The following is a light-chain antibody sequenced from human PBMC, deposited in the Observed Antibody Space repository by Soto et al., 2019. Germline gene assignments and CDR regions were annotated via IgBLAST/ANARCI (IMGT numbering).Light chain of an antibody. CDR1: QSISSW. V-gene: IGKV1-5*03. Sequence: DIQLTQSPSTLSTSVGDRVTITCRASQSISSWLAWYQQKPGKAPNLLIYKASRLQSGVPSRFSGSGSGTEFTLTISSLQPDDFATYYCQQYNRYPYTFGQGTKLEIK. CDR2: KAS. CDR3: QQYNRYPYT. J-gene: IGKJ2*01.